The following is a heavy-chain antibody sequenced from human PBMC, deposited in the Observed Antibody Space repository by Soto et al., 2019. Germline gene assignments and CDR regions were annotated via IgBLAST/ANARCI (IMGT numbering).Heavy chain of an antibody. D-gene: IGHD6-13*01. J-gene: IGHJ6*03. CDR3: ARGLGGIAAAGVGDYYYMDV. CDR1: GGSFSGYY. Sequence: PSDTLSLTCAVYGGSFSGYYWSWIRQPPGKGLEWIGEINHSGSTNYNPSLKSRVTISVDTSKNQFSLKLSSVTAADTAVYYCARGLGGIAAAGVGDYYYMDVWGKGTTVTVSS. V-gene: IGHV4-34*01. CDR2: INHSGST.